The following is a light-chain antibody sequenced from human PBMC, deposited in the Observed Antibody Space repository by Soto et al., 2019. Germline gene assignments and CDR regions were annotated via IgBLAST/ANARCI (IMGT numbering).Light chain of an antibody. CDR2: TAS. Sequence: DIQMTQSPSTLSASLGDSVTITCRASQSISSWLAWYQQKPGKAPKLLIYTASNLESGVPSRFRGSGSGTDFTLTINGLQPEDFATYYCQQAASFPITFGQGTRLEI. J-gene: IGKJ5*01. V-gene: IGKV1-5*03. CDR1: QSISSW. CDR3: QQAASFPIT.